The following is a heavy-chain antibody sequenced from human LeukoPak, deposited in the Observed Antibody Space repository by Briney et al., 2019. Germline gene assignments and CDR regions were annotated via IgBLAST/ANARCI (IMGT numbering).Heavy chain of an antibody. CDR1: GFTFSSYG. J-gene: IGHJ4*02. CDR3: ASEGGEYSSSWDPVDY. Sequence: GGSLRLSCAASGFTFSSYGMSWVRQAPGKGLEWVANIKQDGSEKYYLASVKGRFTISRDNAKNSLYLQMNSLRAEDTAVYYCASEGGEYSSSWDPVDYWGQGTLVTVSS. D-gene: IGHD6-13*01. V-gene: IGHV3-7*01. CDR2: IKQDGSEK.